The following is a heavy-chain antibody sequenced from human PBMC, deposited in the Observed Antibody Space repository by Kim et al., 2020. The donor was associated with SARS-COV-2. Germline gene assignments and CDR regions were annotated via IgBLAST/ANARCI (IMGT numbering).Heavy chain of an antibody. CDR1: GFSLSTSGVG. D-gene: IGHD3-22*01. V-gene: IGHV2-5*02. J-gene: IGHJ4*02. CDR2: IYWDDDK. CDR3: AQSRIRRGTRRVVADISFVY. Sequence: SGPTLVNPTQTLTLTCTFSGFSLSTSGVGVGWIRQPPGKALEWLALIYWDDDKRYSPSLKSRLTITKDTSKNQVVLTMTNMDPVDTATYYCAQSRIRRGTRRVVADISFVYWGQGTLVTVSS.